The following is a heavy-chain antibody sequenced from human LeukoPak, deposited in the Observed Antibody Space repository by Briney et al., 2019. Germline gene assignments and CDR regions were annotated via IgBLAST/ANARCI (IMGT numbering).Heavy chain of an antibody. Sequence: SETLSLTCTVSGCSISSSSYYWGWIRQPPGKGLQWIGSLSYSGSAYYNPSLKSRVTISVDTSKNQLSLKLSSVTAADTAVYYCARKKYSSGWYIRDYWGQGTLVTVPS. CDR3: ARKKYSSGWYIRDY. V-gene: IGHV4-39*01. CDR2: LSYSGSA. CDR1: GCSISSSSYY. D-gene: IGHD6-19*01. J-gene: IGHJ4*02.